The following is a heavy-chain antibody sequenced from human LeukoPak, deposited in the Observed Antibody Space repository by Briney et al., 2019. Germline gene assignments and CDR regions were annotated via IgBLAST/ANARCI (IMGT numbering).Heavy chain of an antibody. CDR2: ISSSSSYI. D-gene: IGHD3-22*01. Sequence: GGSLRLSCAASGFTFSSYSMNWVRQAPGKGLEWVSSISSSSSYIYYADSVKGRFTISRDNAKNSLYLQMNSLRAEDTAVYYCTTVLDYYDSSGYLYYFDYWGQGTLVTVSS. V-gene: IGHV3-21*01. CDR3: TTVLDYYDSSGYLYYFDY. CDR1: GFTFSSYS. J-gene: IGHJ4*02.